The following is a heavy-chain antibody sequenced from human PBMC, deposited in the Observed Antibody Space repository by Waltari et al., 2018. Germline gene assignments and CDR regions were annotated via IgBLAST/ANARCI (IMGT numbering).Heavy chain of an antibody. J-gene: IGHJ4*02. Sequence: ELQLLESGGGLVQPGGSLRLSCAASAFTFSSYAMSWVRKAPGRGLEWVSAISGSGGSTYYADSVKGRFTISRDNSKNTLYLQMNSLRAEDTAVYYCAKDLMITFGGVIAPSDYWGQGTLVTVSS. CDR2: ISGSGGST. D-gene: IGHD3-16*02. CDR3: AKDLMITFGGVIAPSDY. V-gene: IGHV3-23*01. CDR1: AFTFSSYA.